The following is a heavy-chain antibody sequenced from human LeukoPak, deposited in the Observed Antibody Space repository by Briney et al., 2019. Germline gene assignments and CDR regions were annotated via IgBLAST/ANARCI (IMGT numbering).Heavy chain of an antibody. Sequence: GGSLRLSCAASGFTFSSYAMSRVHQAPGKGLEWVSAISGSGGSTYYADSVKGRFTISRDNSKNTLYLQMNSLRAEDTAVYYCAKDVAAVDCSGGSCYSTFTWGQGTLVTVSS. CDR1: GFTFSSYA. CDR3: AKDVAAVDCSGGSCYSTFT. D-gene: IGHD2-15*01. CDR2: ISGSGGST. J-gene: IGHJ4*02. V-gene: IGHV3-23*01.